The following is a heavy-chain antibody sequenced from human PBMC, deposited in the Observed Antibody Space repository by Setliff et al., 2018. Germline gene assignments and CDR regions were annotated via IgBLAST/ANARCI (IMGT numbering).Heavy chain of an antibody. CDR3: AKGGTYRYFDF. CDR2: VYHSGTA. Sequence: SETLSLTCTVSGGPFSGASIWSWIRQPPGKGLEFIGDVYHSGTAKYDPSLESRAIMSVDASKNEISLKLKSVTAADTAVYYCAKGGTYRYFDFWGQGALVTV. CDR1: GGPFSGAS. D-gene: IGHD1-1*01. V-gene: IGHV4-59*01. J-gene: IGHJ4*02.